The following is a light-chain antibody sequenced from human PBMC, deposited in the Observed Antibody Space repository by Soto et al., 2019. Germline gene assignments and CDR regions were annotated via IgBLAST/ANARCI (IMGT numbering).Light chain of an antibody. J-gene: IGKJ2*01. CDR3: QQYNNWPPKYT. V-gene: IGKV3-15*01. CDR2: GAS. Sequence: EIVMTQSPATLSVSPGERATLSCRASQSVSSNLAWYQQKPGQAPRLLIYGASTRATGIPARFSGSGSGTEFTLTISSLRYEDFAVYYCQQYNNWPPKYTFGQGTKLEIK. CDR1: QSVSSN.